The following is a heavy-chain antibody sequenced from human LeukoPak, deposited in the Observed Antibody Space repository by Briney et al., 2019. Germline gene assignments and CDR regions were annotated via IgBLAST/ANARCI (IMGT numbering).Heavy chain of an antibody. V-gene: IGHV3-7*01. D-gene: IGHD3-10*01. CDR1: GFTFSSYW. CDR3: AGRSPYGSGSRGGGFDY. J-gene: IGHJ4*02. CDR2: IKQDGSEK. Sequence: PGGSLRLSCGASGFTFSSYWMSWVRQAPGKGLEWVATIKQDGSEKYYVDSVKGRFTISRDNAKNSLYLQMNSLRAEDTAVYYCAGRSPYGSGSRGGGFDYWGQGTLVTVSS.